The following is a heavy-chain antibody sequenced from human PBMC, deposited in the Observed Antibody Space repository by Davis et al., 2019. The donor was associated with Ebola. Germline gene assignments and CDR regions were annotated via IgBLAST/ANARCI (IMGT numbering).Heavy chain of an antibody. Sequence: PLETLSLTCTVSGDSITSHYWSWIRQPPGKGLEYIGYIYSSGSTNYNPSLKSRVTISLDMSEKQFSLRLTSVTTADTAVYYCARGRGDYSSSWYSYYNGQDVWGQGTTVTVSS. J-gene: IGHJ6*02. CDR2: IYSSGST. CDR1: GDSITSHY. CDR3: ARGRGDYSSSWYSYYNGQDV. D-gene: IGHD6-13*01. V-gene: IGHV4-59*11.